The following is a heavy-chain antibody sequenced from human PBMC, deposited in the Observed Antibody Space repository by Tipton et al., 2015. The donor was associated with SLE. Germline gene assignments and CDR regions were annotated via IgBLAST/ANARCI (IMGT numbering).Heavy chain of an antibody. CDR1: SGPISGYY. Sequence: TLSLTCTVSSGPISGYYWSWIRQPPGKGLEWIGNIYYTGSTNYNPSLKSRVTISVDTSKNHFSLRLSSVTAADTAVYYCARGWELFGFGELYNWFDPWGQGILVTVSS. CDR2: IYYTGST. J-gene: IGHJ5*02. V-gene: IGHV4-59*01. CDR3: ARGWELFGFGELYNWFDP. D-gene: IGHD3-10*01.